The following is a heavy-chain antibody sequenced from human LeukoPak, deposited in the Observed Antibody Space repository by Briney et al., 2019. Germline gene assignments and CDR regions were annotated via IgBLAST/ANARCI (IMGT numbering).Heavy chain of an antibody. V-gene: IGHV3-66*02. D-gene: IGHD6-13*01. Sequence: GGSLRLSCAASGFTVSSNYMSWVRQAPGKGLEWVSVIYSGGSTYYADSVKGRFTISGDNSKNTLYLQMNSLRAEDTAVYYCARDLDGSSWFAPFDYWGQGTLVTVSS. CDR1: GFTVSSNY. CDR2: IYSGGST. J-gene: IGHJ4*02. CDR3: ARDLDGSSWFAPFDY.